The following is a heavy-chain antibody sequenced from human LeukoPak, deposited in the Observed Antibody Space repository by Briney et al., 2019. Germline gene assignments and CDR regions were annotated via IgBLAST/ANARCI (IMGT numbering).Heavy chain of an antibody. CDR2: ITAGNGNT. D-gene: IGHD5-18*01. CDR3: ARDLARGYSYGYNAFDI. V-gene: IGHV1-18*01. CDR1: GYNFNSYG. J-gene: IGHJ3*02. Sequence: GASVKVSCKASGYNFNSYGIGWVRQAPRQGLEWMGWITAGNGNTNYAQKVQGRVTMTTDTSTSTTYMELRSLRSADTAVYFCARDLARGYSYGYNAFDIWGQGTMVTVSS.